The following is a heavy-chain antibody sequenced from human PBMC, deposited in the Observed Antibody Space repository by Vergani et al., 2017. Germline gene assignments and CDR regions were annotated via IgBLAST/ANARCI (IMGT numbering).Heavy chain of an antibody. CDR3: AGWGSGYYQRRVFDY. CDR2: ISGSGGST. J-gene: IGHJ4*02. D-gene: IGHD3-3*01. V-gene: IGHV3-23*01. Sequence: EVQLLESGGGLVQPGGSLRLSCAASGFTFSSYAMSWVRQAPGQGLEWVSAISGSGGSTYYADSVKGRFTISRDNSKNTLYLQMNSLRAEDTAVYYCAGWGSGYYQRRVFDYWGQGTLVTVSS. CDR1: GFTFSSYA.